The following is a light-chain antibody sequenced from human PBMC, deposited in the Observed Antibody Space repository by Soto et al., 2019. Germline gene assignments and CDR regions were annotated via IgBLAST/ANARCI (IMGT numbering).Light chain of an antibody. Sequence: EIVMTQSPGTLSVSPGERATLSCRASQSVNSNLAWYQQKPGQAPRLLIYGASTRATGIPARFSGSGSGTEFTLIISSLQSEDFAVYYCQQYNNWPLWTFGQGTKVEIK. J-gene: IGKJ1*01. CDR1: QSVNSN. CDR3: QQYNNWPLWT. CDR2: GAS. V-gene: IGKV3-15*01.